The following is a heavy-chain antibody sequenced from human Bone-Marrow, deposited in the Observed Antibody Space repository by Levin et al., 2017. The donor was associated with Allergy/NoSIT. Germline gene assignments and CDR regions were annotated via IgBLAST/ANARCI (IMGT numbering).Heavy chain of an antibody. CDR2: ISSSSSTI. CDR3: ARDHELGYYGSGSSHDY. V-gene: IGHV3-48*01. D-gene: IGHD3-10*01. J-gene: IGHJ4*02. Sequence: GESLKISCAASGFTFSSYSMNWVRQAPGKGLEWVSYISSSSSTIYYADSVKGRFTISRDNAKNSLYLQMNSLRAEDTAVYYCARDHELGYYGSGSSHDYWGQGTLVTVSS. CDR1: GFTFSSYS.